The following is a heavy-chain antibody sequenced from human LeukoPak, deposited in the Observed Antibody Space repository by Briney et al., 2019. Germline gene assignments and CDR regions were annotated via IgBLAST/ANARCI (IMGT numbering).Heavy chain of an antibody. CDR3: AKDIRERGYAAF. Sequence: GGSLRLSCAASGFTFDDYAMHWVRQAPGKGLEWVSLSSGDGDSTYYADSIKGRFTISRDNSKNSLYLQMNSLRSEDTALYYCAKDIRERGYAAFWGQGTLVIVSS. CDR1: GFTFDDYA. J-gene: IGHJ4*02. CDR2: SSGDGDST. V-gene: IGHV3-43*02. D-gene: IGHD3-22*01.